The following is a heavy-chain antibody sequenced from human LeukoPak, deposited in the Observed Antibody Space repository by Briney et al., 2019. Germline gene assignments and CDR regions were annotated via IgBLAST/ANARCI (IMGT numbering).Heavy chain of an antibody. CDR3: AKTTAGYSSGRYPGWPVDY. Sequence: GGSLRLSCAASGFTFRSYAIYWVRQAPGKGLEWVSGISGSGGDTYFADSVKDRFTISRDHSKNTVFLQMDSLRAEDTAVYYCAKTTAGYSSGRYPGWPVDYWGQGTLVTVSS. V-gene: IGHV3-23*01. CDR1: GFTFRSYA. D-gene: IGHD6-19*01. CDR2: ISGSGGDT. J-gene: IGHJ4*02.